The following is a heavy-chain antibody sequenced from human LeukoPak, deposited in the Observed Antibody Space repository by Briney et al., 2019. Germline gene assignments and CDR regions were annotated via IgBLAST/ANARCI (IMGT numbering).Heavy chain of an antibody. CDR3: ARQGPRLVRYFDWTPKNNWFDP. J-gene: IGHJ5*02. D-gene: IGHD3-9*01. CDR1: CGSFSGYY. V-gene: IGHV4-34*01. CDR2: INHSGST. Sequence: SETLSVTCAVYCGSFSGYYWSWIRQPPGKGLEWIGQINHSGSTNDNPSLESRVTISVDTSKNQFSLKLSSVTAADTAVYYCARQGPRLVRYFDWTPKNNWFDPWGQGTLVTVSS.